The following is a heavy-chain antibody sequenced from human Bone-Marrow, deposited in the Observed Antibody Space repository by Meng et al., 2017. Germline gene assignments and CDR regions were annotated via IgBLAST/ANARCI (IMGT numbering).Heavy chain of an antibody. J-gene: IGHJ4*02. D-gene: IGHD6-13*01. V-gene: IGHV1-2*06. CDR1: GYTFPDYW. CDR3: ARDEDISAAGKLFGDY. Sequence: VALAQSGDEVKKPGASVKVSCKASGYTFPDYWLHWVRRAPGQGLEWMGRINPKSGDTHYAQRFQGRVTMTGDTSISTAYMELSGLRSDDTAMYYCARDEDISAAGKLFGDYWGQGTLVTVSS. CDR2: INPKSGDT.